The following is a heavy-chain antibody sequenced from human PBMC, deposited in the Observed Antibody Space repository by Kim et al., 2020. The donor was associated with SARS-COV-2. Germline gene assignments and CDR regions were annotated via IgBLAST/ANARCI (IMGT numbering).Heavy chain of an antibody. CDR2: IYYSGST. J-gene: IGHJ2*01. CDR3: ARDAPTVTSYWYFDL. D-gene: IGHD4-17*01. V-gene: IGHV4-59*01. CDR1: GGSISSYY. Sequence: SETLSLTCTVSGGSISSYYWSWIRQPPGKGLEWIGYIYYSGSTNYNPSLKSRVTISVDTSKNQFSLKLSSVTAADTAVYYCARDAPTVTSYWYFDLWGRG.